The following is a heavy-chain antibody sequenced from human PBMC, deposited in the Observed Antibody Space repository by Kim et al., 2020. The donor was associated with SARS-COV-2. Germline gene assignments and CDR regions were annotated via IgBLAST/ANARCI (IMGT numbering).Heavy chain of an antibody. V-gene: IGHV3-7*01. D-gene: IGHD1-26*01. CDR1: GFTFSDYW. CDR3: ARDSGNFYVDF. J-gene: IGHJ4*02. CDR2: IKQNGYQK. Sequence: GGSLRLSCVASGFTFSDYWMTWVRQAPGNGPEWVANIKQNGYQKYYADSVRGQLTISRDNARNSLYLQMTSLRAEDTAIYYCARDSGNFYVDFWGQGTLVTVSS.